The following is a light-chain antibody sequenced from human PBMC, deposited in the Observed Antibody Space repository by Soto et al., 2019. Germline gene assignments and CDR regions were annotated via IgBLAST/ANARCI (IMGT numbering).Light chain of an antibody. CDR3: QSYDISLSAVV. CDR2: DNT. CDR1: SFNIGAGYD. Sequence: QSVLTQPPSVSGAPGQRVTISCTGNSFNIGAGYDVHWYQQIPGTAPKLLIYDNTNRPSGVSDRFSGSKSGTSASLAITGLQPEDETYYFCQSYDISLSAVVFGGGTQLTVL. J-gene: IGLJ2*01. V-gene: IGLV1-40*01.